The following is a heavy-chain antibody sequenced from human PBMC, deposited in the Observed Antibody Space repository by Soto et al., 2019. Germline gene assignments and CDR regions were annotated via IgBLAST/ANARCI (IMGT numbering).Heavy chain of an antibody. V-gene: IGHV3-33*01. D-gene: IGHD4-17*01. CDR2: IWYDGTQK. Sequence: GGSLRLSCEASGFTFNTYSMHWVRQPPGKGLEWLAAIWYDGTQKYYADSVKGRFIISRDNSKKTLYLEMDSLRAEDTAVYYCARAGGTTVTGLWHFDSWGQGTPVTVSS. J-gene: IGHJ4*02. CDR1: GFTFNTYS. CDR3: ARAGGTTVTGLWHFDS.